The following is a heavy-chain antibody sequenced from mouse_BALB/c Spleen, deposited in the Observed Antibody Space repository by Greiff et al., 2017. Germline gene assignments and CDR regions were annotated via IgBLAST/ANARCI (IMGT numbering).Heavy chain of an antibody. D-gene: IGHD3-3*01. J-gene: IGHJ3*01. CDR1: GFTFSSYA. CDR3: ARGGTGAY. Sequence: EVQLVESGGGLVKPGGSLKLSCAASGFTFSSYAMSWVRQSPEKRLEWVAEISSGGSYTYYPDTVTGRFTISRDNAKNTLYLEMSSLRSEDTAMYCCARGGTGAYWGQGTLVTVSA. CDR2: ISSGGSYT. V-gene: IGHV5-9-4*01.